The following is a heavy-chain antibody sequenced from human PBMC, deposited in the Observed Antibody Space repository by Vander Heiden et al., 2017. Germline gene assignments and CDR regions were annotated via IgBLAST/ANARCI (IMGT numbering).Heavy chain of an antibody. Sequence: QITLKESGPTLVKPTQNLTLTCTFSGLSLATNRVGVGWIRQPPGKALEWLALIYWSDEKCYSPSLKSRLTITKDTSKNQVVLTMTNMDPVDTATYYCAHIPDVGLTCYFDLWGRGTLVTFSS. CDR3: AHIPDVGLTCYFDL. V-gene: IGHV2-5*01. CDR1: GLSLATNRVG. D-gene: IGHD2-15*01. J-gene: IGHJ2*01. CDR2: IYWSDEK.